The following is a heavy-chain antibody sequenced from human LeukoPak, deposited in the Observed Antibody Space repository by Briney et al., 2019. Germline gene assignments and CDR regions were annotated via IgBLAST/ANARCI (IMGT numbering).Heavy chain of an antibody. CDR3: AAEMATIGTDY. Sequence: GGSLRLSCAASGFTFSDYYMSWPRQAPGKGLEWVSYISSSGSTIYYADSVKGRFTISRDNAKNSLYLQMNSLRAEDTAVYYCAAEMATIGTDYWGQGTLVTVSS. V-gene: IGHV3-11*01. CDR1: GFTFSDYY. CDR2: ISSSGSTI. J-gene: IGHJ4*02. D-gene: IGHD5-24*01.